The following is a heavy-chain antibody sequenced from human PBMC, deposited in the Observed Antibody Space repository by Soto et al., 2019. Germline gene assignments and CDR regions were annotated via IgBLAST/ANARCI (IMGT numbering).Heavy chain of an antibody. D-gene: IGHD5-18*01. CDR3: ARSPTVDTAMVTSDY. CDR1: GGSFSGYY. CDR2: INHSGST. V-gene: IGHV4-34*01. J-gene: IGHJ4*02. Sequence: SETLSLTCAVYGGSFSGYYWSWIRQPPGKGLEWIGEINHSGSTNYNPSLKSRATISVDTSKNQFSLKLSSVTAADTAVYYCARSPTVDTAMVTSDYWGQGTLVTVSS.